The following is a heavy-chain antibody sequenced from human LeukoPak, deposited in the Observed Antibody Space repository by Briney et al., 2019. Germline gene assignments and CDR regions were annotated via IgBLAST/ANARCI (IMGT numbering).Heavy chain of an antibody. D-gene: IGHD4-11*01. V-gene: IGHV3-64*01. CDR3: ARDPVTTGGGYYYYYYMDV. J-gene: IGHJ6*03. Sequence: GGSLRLSCAASGFTFSSYAMHWVRQAPGQGLEYVSAISSNGGSTYYANSVKGRFTISRDNSKNTLYLQMGSLRAEDMAVYYCARDPVTTGGGYYYYYYMDVWGKGTTVTVSS. CDR2: ISSNGGST. CDR1: GFTFSSYA.